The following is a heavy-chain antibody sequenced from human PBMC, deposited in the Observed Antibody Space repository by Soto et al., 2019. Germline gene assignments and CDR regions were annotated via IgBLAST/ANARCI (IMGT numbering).Heavy chain of an antibody. CDR2: VYYSGSS. J-gene: IGHJ2*01. CDR3: ARMSYFYDKWYFDI. D-gene: IGHD3-22*01. CDR1: GGSINNNDYY. V-gene: IGHV4-30-4*01. Sequence: QLQESGPGLVKPSQTLSLTCSVSGGSINNNDYYWSWIRQTPGKGLEWSGYVYYSGSSDYTPSLKSRLSMSIDKSKNQFHLKLNSVTAADTATYFCARMSYFYDKWYFDIWGRGTLVTVSS.